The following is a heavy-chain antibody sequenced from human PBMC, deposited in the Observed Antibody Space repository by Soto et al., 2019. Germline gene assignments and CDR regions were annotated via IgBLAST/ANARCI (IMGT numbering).Heavy chain of an antibody. V-gene: IGHV4-30-4*01. CDR3: ARERYFDWGSQYSYYGMDV. J-gene: IGHJ6*02. Sequence: SETLSLTCTVSGGSISSGDYYWSWIRQPPGKGLEWIGYIYYSGSTYYNPSLKSRVTISVDTSKNQFSLKLSSVTAADTAVYYCARERYFDWGSQYSYYGMDVWGQGTTVTVSS. D-gene: IGHD3-9*01. CDR1: GGSISSGDYY. CDR2: IYYSGST.